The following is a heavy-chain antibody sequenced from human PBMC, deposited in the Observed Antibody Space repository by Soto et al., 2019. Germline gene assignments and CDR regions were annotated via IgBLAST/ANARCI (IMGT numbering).Heavy chain of an antibody. V-gene: IGHV4-34*01. D-gene: IGHD6-13*01. Sequence: SDTLSLTCAVYGGSISDYYWSWIRQPPGKGLEWIGEINHSGSTNYNPSFKSRVTISVDTSKNQFPLKLSSVTAADTAVYYCARGRRQQLVRSQYNWFDPWGQGTLVTVSS. CDR3: ARGRRQQLVRSQYNWFDP. CDR1: GGSISDYY. CDR2: INHSGST. J-gene: IGHJ5*02.